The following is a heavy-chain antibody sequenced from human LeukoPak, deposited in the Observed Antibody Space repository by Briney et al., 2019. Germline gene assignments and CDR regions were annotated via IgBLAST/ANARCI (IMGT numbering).Heavy chain of an antibody. D-gene: IGHD3-16*02. Sequence: GGSLRLSCSASGLTFSSYAMHWVRQAPGKGLEYVSAISSNGGSTYYADSVKGRFTISRDNSKNTLYLQMSSLRPEDTAVYYCVKTPLRLGELSPEYFQHWGQGTLVTVSS. CDR3: VKTPLRLGELSPEYFQH. CDR2: ISSNGGST. V-gene: IGHV3-64D*09. J-gene: IGHJ1*01. CDR1: GLTFSSYA.